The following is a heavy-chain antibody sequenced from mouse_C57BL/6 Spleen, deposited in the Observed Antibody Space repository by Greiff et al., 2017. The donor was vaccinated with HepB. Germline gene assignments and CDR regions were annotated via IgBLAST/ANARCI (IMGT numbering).Heavy chain of an antibody. Sequence: EVKLVESGPGLVKPSQSLSLTCSVTGYSITSGYYWNWIRQFPGNKLEWMGYISYDGSNNYNPSLKNRISITRDTSKNQFFLKLNSVTTEDTATYYCARYGNPAWFAYWGQGTLVTVSA. CDR1: GYSITSGYY. J-gene: IGHJ3*01. CDR2: ISYDGSN. CDR3: ARYGNPAWFAY. V-gene: IGHV3-6*01. D-gene: IGHD2-1*01.